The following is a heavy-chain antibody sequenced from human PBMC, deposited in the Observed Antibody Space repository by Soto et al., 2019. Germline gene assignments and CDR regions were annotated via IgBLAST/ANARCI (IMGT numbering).Heavy chain of an antibody. J-gene: IGHJ6*03. CDR1: GLTFSSYG. D-gene: IGHD3-16*01. V-gene: IGHV3-30*18. CDR2: ISYDGSNK. Sequence: QVQLVESGGGVVQPGRSLRLSCAASGLTFSSYGMHWVRQAPGKGLEWVTIISYDGSNKYYADSVKGRFTISRDNSKNTLYLPMNSLRAEDTAVYYCAKDLGYDYIWGSNFYYMDVWGKGTTVTVSS. CDR3: AKDLGYDYIWGSNFYYMDV.